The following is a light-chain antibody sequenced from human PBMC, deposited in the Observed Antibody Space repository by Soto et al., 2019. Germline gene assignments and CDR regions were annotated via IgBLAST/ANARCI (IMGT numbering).Light chain of an antibody. CDR3: QQYNNWWT. J-gene: IGKJ1*01. CDR1: QSVGSN. Sequence: EIVMTQSPATLSVSPGERATLSCRASQSVGSNLAWYQQKPGQAPRLLIYGASTRATGIPARFSGSGSGIEFTLTISSPQSEDFGVYYCQQYNNWWTFGQGTKVEIK. V-gene: IGKV3-15*01. CDR2: GAS.